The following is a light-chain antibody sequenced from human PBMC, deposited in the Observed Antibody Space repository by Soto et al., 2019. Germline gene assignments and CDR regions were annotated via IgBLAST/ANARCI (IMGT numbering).Light chain of an antibody. CDR1: QSISTW. V-gene: IGKV1-5*01. CDR3: QQFNSYPIT. Sequence: DIQMTQSPSTLSASVGDRVTITCRASQSISTWLAWYQQKPGKAPELLIYDASSLESGVPSRFSGSGSGTEFTLTIGGLQPDDFATYYCQQFNSYPITFGQGTKVDIK. J-gene: IGKJ1*01. CDR2: DAS.